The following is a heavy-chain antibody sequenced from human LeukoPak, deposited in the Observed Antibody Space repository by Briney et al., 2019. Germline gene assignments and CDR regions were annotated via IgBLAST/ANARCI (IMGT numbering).Heavy chain of an antibody. V-gene: IGHV1-8*01. CDR2: MNPNSGNT. Sequence: VASVKVSCKASGYTFTNYDINWVRQATGQGLEWMGWMNPNSGNTGYAQKFQGRVTMTRNTSISTVYMELSSLRSEDTAVYYCARDRRVAARPCNWFDPWGQGTLVTVSS. J-gene: IGHJ5*02. CDR3: ARDRRVAARPCNWFDP. D-gene: IGHD6-6*01. CDR1: GYTFTNYD.